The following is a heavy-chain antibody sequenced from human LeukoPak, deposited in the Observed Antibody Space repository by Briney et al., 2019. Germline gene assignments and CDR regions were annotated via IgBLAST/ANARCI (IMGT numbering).Heavy chain of an antibody. V-gene: IGHV4-34*01. D-gene: IGHD1-26*01. J-gene: IGHJ4*02. Sequence: SETLSLTCAVYGGSFSGYYWSWIRQPPGKGLEWIGEINHSGSTNHNPSLKSRVTISVDTSKHQLSLKLSSVTAAHTAVYYCARSGGSYFEALAVWGQGTLVTVSS. CDR1: GGSFSGYY. CDR2: INHSGST. CDR3: ARSGGSYFEALAV.